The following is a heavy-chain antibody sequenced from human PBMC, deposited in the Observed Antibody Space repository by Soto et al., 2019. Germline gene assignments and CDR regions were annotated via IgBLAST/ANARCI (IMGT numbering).Heavy chain of an antibody. CDR2: ISPYSGNT. J-gene: IGHJ6*02. CDR3: SMADNFVTPTPQHA. CDR1: GYIFVNYG. V-gene: IGHV1-18*01. Sequence: QVPLVQSGDEVRKPGSSVTVSCKASGYIFVNYGLAWVRQAPGQGVGWLGWISPYSGNTHYASKVECRLTMTTDTSTSTGCMDLGILTSDDTVVYDCSMADNFVTPTPQHACGQGATVSVSS. D-gene: IGHD2-15*01.